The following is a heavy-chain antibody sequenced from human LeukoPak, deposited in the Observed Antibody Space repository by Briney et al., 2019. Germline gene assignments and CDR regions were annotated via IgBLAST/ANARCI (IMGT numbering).Heavy chain of an antibody. CDR1: GFTFSSYG. V-gene: IGHV3-30*18. Sequence: GGSLRLSCAASGFTFSSYGMHWVRQAPGKGLEWVAVISYDGSNKYYADSVKGRFTISRDNSKNTLYLQMNSLRAEDTAVYYCAKDVQYYDLGNDAFDIWGQGTMVTVSS. CDR2: ISYDGSNK. J-gene: IGHJ3*02. D-gene: IGHD3-3*01. CDR3: AKDVQYYDLGNDAFDI.